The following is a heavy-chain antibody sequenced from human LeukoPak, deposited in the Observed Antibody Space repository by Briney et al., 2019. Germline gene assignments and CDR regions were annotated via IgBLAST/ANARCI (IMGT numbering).Heavy chain of an antibody. J-gene: IGHJ6*03. CDR3: ARGEGYYDFWSGYLGRVPYYYYYMDV. Sequence: GGSLRLSCAASGFTFSSYWMSWFRQAPGKGLEGVANIKQDGSAKYYVDSVKGRFTISRDNAKNSLYLQMNSLRAEDTAVYYCARGEGYYDFWSGYLGRVPYYYYYMDVWGKGTTVTVSS. CDR1: GFTFSSYW. V-gene: IGHV3-7*01. D-gene: IGHD3-3*01. CDR2: IKQDGSAK.